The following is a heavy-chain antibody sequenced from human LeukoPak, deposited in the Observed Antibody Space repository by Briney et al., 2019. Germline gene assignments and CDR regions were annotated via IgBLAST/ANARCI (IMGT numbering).Heavy chain of an antibody. CDR2: ISSSSSYI. CDR3: ARDGAAGPYFDY. J-gene: IGHJ4*02. D-gene: IGHD6-13*01. CDR1: GFTFSSFS. Sequence: GGSLRLSCAASGFTFSSFSMNWVRQAPGKGLEWVSSISSSSSYIYYADSVKGRFTISRDNAKNSLYLQMNSLRAEDTAVYYCARDGAAGPYFDYWGQGTLVTVSS. V-gene: IGHV3-21*01.